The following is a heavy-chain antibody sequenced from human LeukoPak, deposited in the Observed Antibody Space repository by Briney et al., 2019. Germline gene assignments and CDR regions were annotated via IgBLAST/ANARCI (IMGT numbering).Heavy chain of an antibody. CDR1: GGTFSSYA. V-gene: IGHV1-69*01. CDR3: ARYSYGLYYFDY. D-gene: IGHD5-18*01. Sequence: SVKVSCKASGGTFSSYAISWVRQAPGQGLEWMGGIIPIFGTANYAQKFEGRVTITADESTSTAYMELSSLRSEDTAVYYCARYSYGLYYFDYWGQGTLVTVSS. J-gene: IGHJ4*02. CDR2: IIPIFGTA.